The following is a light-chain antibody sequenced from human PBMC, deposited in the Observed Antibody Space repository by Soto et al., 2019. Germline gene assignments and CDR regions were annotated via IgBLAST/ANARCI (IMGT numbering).Light chain of an antibody. V-gene: IGKV3-15*01. J-gene: IGKJ2*01. CDR2: GAS. Sequence: EIVMTQSPATLSVSPGERATLSCRASQSVSSNLGWYQQKPGQAPRLLIYGASTRATGVPARFSGSGSGTEFTLTISSLQSEDFAVYYCQQYNNWLYTFGQGTKVDIK. CDR3: QQYNNWLYT. CDR1: QSVSSN.